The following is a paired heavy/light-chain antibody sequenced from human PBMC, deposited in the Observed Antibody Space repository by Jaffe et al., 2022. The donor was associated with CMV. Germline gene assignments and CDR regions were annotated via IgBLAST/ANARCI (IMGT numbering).Light chain of an antibody. J-gene: IGLJ2*01. Sequence: SYDLTQPPFVSVSPGQTASITCSGDKLGYKHVCWYQQKAGQSPLLVIFQHTKRPSGIPERFSGSNSGNTATLTISGTQAMDEADYYCQTWDSGTVIFGGGTKLTVL. V-gene: IGLV3-1*01. CDR2: QHT. CDR3: QTWDSGTVI. CDR1: KLGYKH.
Heavy chain of an antibody. J-gene: IGHJ4*02. Sequence: DVQLVESGGGLVKPGGSLRLSCAASGFTFKSYTMHWVRQAPGKGLEWVSSISRGGDYIYYGDSLRGRVTISRDNAKNSLFLQMNSLRVEDTAVYYCAKYDYGDLLDSWGQGTLVTVSS. V-gene: IGHV3-21*01. CDR1: GFTFKSYT. D-gene: IGHD4-17*01. CDR3: AKYDYGDLLDS. CDR2: ISRGGDYI.